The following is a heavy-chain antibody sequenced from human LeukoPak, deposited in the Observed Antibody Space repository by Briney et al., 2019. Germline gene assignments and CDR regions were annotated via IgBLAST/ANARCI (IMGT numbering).Heavy chain of an antibody. Sequence: ASVKVSCKXSGYIFTGYFIHWVRQAPGQGLEWMGRINPNSGDTYYPQTFQGRVTMTRDTSINTAYMELGRLRSDDTAVYYCARDLPSTSNWELDYWGQGALVTVSS. D-gene: IGHD7-27*01. J-gene: IGHJ4*02. V-gene: IGHV1-2*06. CDR2: INPNSGDT. CDR3: ARDLPSTSNWELDY. CDR1: GYIFTGYF.